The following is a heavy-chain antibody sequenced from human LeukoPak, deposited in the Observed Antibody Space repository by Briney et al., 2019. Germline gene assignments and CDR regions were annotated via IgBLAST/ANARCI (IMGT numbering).Heavy chain of an antibody. Sequence: GGSLRPSCAASGFTFSSYAMHWVRQAPGKGLEWVAVISYDGSNKYYADSVKGRFTISRDNSKNTLYLQMNSLRAEDTAVYYCARGKIYGIRGGWFDPWGQGTLVTVSS. CDR1: GFTFSSYA. CDR3: ARGKIYGIRGGWFDP. J-gene: IGHJ5*02. V-gene: IGHV3-30-3*01. CDR2: ISYDGSNK. D-gene: IGHD4-17*01.